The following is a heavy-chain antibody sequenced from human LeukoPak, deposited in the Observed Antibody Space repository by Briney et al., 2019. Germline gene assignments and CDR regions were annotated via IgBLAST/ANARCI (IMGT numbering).Heavy chain of an antibody. CDR2: INHSGST. D-gene: IGHD5-18*01. CDR1: GGSFSGYY. CDR3: AKRKIQLWPPRLYYFDY. J-gene: IGHJ4*02. V-gene: IGHV4-34*01. Sequence: SETLSLTCAVYGGSFSGYYWSRIRQPPGKGLEWIGEINHSGSTNYNPSLKSRVTISVDTSKNQFSLKLSSVTAADTAVYYCAKRKIQLWPPRLYYFDYWGQGTLVTVSS.